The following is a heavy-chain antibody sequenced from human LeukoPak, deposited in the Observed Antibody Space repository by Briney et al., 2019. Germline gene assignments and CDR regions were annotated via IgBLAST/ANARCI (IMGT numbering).Heavy chain of an antibody. Sequence: QPGGSLRLSCAGSGFTFSRYWMSWVRQAPGKGLEWVANIKQDGTAKYYVDSVKGRFTMSRDNDKNSLYLQMNSLRVEETAVYYCARDSTSDTLGYWGQGTLVTVSS. V-gene: IGHV3-7*01. CDR1: GFTFSRYW. CDR3: ARDSTSDTLGY. J-gene: IGHJ4*02. D-gene: IGHD2-2*02. CDR2: IKQDGTAK.